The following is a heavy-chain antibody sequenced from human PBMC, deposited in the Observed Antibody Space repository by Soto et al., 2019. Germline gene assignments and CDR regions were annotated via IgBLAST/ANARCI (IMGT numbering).Heavy chain of an antibody. CDR3: AKSLPPPYDSSGYYYHNDAFDI. D-gene: IGHD3-22*01. Sequence: GGSLRLSCSASGFPFSSYAMSWVRPAPGKGLEWVAAISGSGGSTYYADSVKGRFTISRDNSKNTLYLQMNSLRAEDTAVYYCAKSLPPPYDSSGYYYHNDAFDIWGQGTMVTVSS. J-gene: IGHJ3*02. V-gene: IGHV3-23*01. CDR1: GFPFSSYA. CDR2: ISGSGGST.